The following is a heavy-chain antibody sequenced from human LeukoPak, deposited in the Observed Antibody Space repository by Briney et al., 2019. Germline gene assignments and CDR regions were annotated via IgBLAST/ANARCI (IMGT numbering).Heavy chain of an antibody. CDR1: GGSISSSSYY. D-gene: IGHD3-10*01. CDR3: ASHLSTRIYGSGSYSSDY. CDR2: IYYSGST. J-gene: IGHJ4*02. V-gene: IGHV4-39*01. Sequence: SETLSLTCTVSGGSISSSSYYWGWIRQPPGKGLEWIGSIYYSGSTYYNPSLKSRVTISVDTSKNQFSLKLSSVTAADTAVYYCASHLSTRIYGSGSYSSDYWGQGTLVTVSS.